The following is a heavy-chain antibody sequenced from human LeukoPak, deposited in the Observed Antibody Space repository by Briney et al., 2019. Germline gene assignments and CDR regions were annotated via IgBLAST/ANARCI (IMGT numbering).Heavy chain of an antibody. CDR2: VTGSDGRT. CDR1: GFTFSSYA. J-gene: IGHJ6*03. CDR3: AKAKGTSSQYHMEV. Sequence: GGSLRLSCAASGFTFSSYAMSWVRQAPGKGPEWVSTVTGSDGRTYYPDSVKGRFTTSRDNSENTVYLQMNSLRAEDTAVYYCAKAKGTSSQYHMEVWDKGTTVTVS. V-gene: IGHV3-23*01. D-gene: IGHD6-13*01.